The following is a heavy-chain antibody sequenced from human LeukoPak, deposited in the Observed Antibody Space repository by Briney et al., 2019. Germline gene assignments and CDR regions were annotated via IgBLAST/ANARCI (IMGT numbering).Heavy chain of an antibody. J-gene: IGHJ4*02. V-gene: IGHV3-9*01. D-gene: IGHD1-26*01. CDR1: GFTFDDYA. Sequence: PGGSLRLFCAASGFTFDDYAMHWVRQAPGKGLEWVSGISWNSVNIGYADSVKGRFTISRDNAKNSLFLQMNSLRPEDTALYYCATYSGAHHKTFDDWGQGTLVTVSS. CDR3: ATYSGAHHKTFDD. CDR2: ISWNSVNI.